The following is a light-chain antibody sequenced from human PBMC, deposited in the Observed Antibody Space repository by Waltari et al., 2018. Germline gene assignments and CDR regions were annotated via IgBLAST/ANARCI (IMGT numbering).Light chain of an antibody. CDR3: MQALHTPLFT. CDR2: LGS. CDR1: QRLLHSNGYKY. V-gene: IGKV2-28*01. J-gene: IGKJ3*01. Sequence: DLVMTQSPLSLPVTPGEPASISCRSSQRLLHSNGYKYLLWSLQKTGQAQQLLFYLGSNRSSGVPDRFSGSRSGTDYTLKISRVQADDVVVYYCMQALHTPLFTCGPGTKVHIK.